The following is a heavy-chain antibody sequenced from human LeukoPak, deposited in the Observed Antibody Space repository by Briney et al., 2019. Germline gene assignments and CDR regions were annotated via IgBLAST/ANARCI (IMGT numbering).Heavy chain of an antibody. J-gene: IGHJ4*02. D-gene: IGHD3-10*01. CDR3: ASPYYYGSGSYYNAAGEY. CDR2: INHSGST. Sequence: SETLSLTCAVYGGSFSGYYWSWIRQPPGKGLEWIGEINHSGSTNYNPSLKSRVTISVDTSKNQFSLKLSSVTAADTAVYYCASPYYYGSGSYYNAAGEYWGQGTLVTVSS. V-gene: IGHV4-34*01. CDR1: GGSFSGYY.